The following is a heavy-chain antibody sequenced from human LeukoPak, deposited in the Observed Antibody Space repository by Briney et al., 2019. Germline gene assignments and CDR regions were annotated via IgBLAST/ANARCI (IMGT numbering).Heavy chain of an antibody. CDR3: ARVRRYGGITWEFDP. Sequence: SETLSLTCTVSGYSISSPYYWGWIRQPPGKGLEWIGSMYHSGNTYYNPSLKSRVTISVDTSKNQFSLKLNSVTAADTAVYYCARVRRYGGITWEFDPWGQGTLVTVSS. V-gene: IGHV4-38-2*02. CDR2: MYHSGNT. J-gene: IGHJ5*02. CDR1: GYSISSPYY. D-gene: IGHD3-16*01.